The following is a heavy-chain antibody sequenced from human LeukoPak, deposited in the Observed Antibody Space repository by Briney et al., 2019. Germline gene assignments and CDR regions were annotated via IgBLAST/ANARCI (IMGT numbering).Heavy chain of an antibody. D-gene: IGHD3-3*01. J-gene: IGHJ4*02. CDR3: VSTAYNDFWSGRPGYFDY. Sequence: SETLSLTCTVSGGSISSYYWSWIRQPAGKGLEWIGRIYTSGSTNYNPSLKSRVTMSVDTSKNQFSLKLNSVTAADTAVYYCVSTAYNDFWSGRPGYFDYWGQGALVTVSS. V-gene: IGHV4-4*07. CDR1: GGSISSYY. CDR2: IYTSGST.